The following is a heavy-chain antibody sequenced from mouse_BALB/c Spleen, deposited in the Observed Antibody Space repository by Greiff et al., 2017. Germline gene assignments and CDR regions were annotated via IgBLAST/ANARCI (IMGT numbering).Heavy chain of an antibody. J-gene: IGHJ3*01. Sequence: VQLQQPGAELVMPGASVKMSCKASGYTFTDYWMHWVKQRPGQGLEWIGAIDTSDSYTSYNQKFKGKATLTVDKSSSTAYMQLSSLTSEDSAVYYCALYYGYWFAYWGQGTLVTVSA. D-gene: IGHD1-2*01. CDR1: GYTFTDYW. CDR2: IDTSDSYT. CDR3: ALYYGYWFAY. V-gene: IGHV1-69*01.